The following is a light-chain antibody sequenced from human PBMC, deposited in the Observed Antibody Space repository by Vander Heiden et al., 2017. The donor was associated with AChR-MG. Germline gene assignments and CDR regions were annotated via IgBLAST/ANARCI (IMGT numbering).Light chain of an antibody. V-gene: IGLV2-14*01. CDR2: DVS. CDR1: RRDVGGYNY. Sequence: QSALTQPASVSGSPGQSITISCTGTRRDVGGYNYVSWYQQHPGKAPKLMIYDVSKRPSGVANRFSGSKSGNTASLTSSGLQAEDEADYYCSSYTSSSNPYVFGTGTKVTVL. CDR3: SSYTSSSNPYV. J-gene: IGLJ1*01.